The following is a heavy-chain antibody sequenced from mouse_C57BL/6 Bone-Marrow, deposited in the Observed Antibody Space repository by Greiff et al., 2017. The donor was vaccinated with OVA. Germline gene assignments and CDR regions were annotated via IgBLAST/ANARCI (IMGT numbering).Heavy chain of an antibody. V-gene: IGHV5-6*02. D-gene: IGHD2-13*01. CDR1: GFTFSSYG. CDR2: ISSGGSYT. Sequence: EVMLVESGGDLVKPGGSLKLSCAASGFTFSSYGMSWVRQTPDKRLEWVATISSGGSYTYYPDSVKGRFTISRDNAKNTLYLQMSSLKSEDTAMYYCARLTPAMDYWGQGTSVTVSS. CDR3: ARLTPAMDY. J-gene: IGHJ4*01.